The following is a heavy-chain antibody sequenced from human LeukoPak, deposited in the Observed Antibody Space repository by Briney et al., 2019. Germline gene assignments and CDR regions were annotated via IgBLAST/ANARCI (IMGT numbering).Heavy chain of an antibody. Sequence: SETLSLTCAVYGGSFSGYYWSWIRQPPGKGLEWIGEINHSGSTNYNPSLKSRVTISVDTSKNQFSLKLSSVTAADTAVYYCARDHDSYGLDYWGQGTLVTVSS. CDR1: GGSFSGYY. CDR3: ARDHDSYGLDY. V-gene: IGHV4-34*01. D-gene: IGHD5-18*01. J-gene: IGHJ4*02. CDR2: INHSGST.